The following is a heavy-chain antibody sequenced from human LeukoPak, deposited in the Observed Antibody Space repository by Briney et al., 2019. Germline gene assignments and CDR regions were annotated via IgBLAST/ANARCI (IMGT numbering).Heavy chain of an antibody. V-gene: IGHV4-39*01. CDR3: AGDKGYSNNYFDY. CDR2: IYYSGST. Sequence: PSETMSLTCTVSGGSNSTTGYYWAWIRQPPGKGLEWIASIYYSGSTYYNSTLKSRVTISVDTSRNQFSLKLSSVTAADTALYYCAGDKGYSNNYFDYWGQGTLVTVSS. J-gene: IGHJ4*01. CDR1: GGSNSTTGYY. D-gene: IGHD6-13*01.